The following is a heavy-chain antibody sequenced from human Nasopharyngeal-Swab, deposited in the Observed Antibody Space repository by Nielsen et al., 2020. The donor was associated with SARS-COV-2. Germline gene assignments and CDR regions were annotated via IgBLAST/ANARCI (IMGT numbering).Heavy chain of an antibody. CDR2: IKLDGSEK. CDR1: GFTFRNYW. J-gene: IGHJ4*02. V-gene: IGHV3-7*01. Sequence: GESLKISCAASGFTFRNYWMTWVRQAPGKGLEWVANIKLDGSEKYYVDSVKGRFTISRDNAENSLYLQMNSLRAADTAVYYCARGGNYYGRFDYWGQGTLVTVSS. CDR3: ARGGNYYGRFDY. D-gene: IGHD1-26*01.